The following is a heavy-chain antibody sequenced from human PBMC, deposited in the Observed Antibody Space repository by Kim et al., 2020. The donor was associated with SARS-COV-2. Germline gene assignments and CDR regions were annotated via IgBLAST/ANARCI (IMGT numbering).Heavy chain of an antibody. CDR1: GGSISSYY. D-gene: IGHD3-3*01. CDR3: ARGSSLTIFGVVGWFDP. CDR2: IYYSGST. V-gene: IGHV4-59*01. J-gene: IGHJ5*02. Sequence: SETLSLTCTVSGGSISSYYWSWIRQPPGKGLEWIGYIYYSGSTNYNPSLKSRVTISVDTPKNQFSLKLSSVTAADTAVYYCARGSSLTIFGVVGWFDPWGQGTLVTVSS.